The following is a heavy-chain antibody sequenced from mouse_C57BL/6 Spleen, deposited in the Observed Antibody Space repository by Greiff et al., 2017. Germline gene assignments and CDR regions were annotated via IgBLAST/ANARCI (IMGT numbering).Heavy chain of an antibody. J-gene: IGHJ4*01. CDR2: IDPSDSYT. D-gene: IGHD3-2*02. V-gene: IGHV1-69*01. CDR3: VRSETAQATEAMDY. Sequence: QVQLQQPGAELVMPGASVKLSCKASGYTFTSYWMHWVKQRPGQGLEWIGEIDPSDSYTNYNQKFKGKSTLTVDKSSSTAYMQLSSLTSEDSAVYDCVRSETAQATEAMDYWGQGTSVTVSS. CDR1: GYTFTSYW.